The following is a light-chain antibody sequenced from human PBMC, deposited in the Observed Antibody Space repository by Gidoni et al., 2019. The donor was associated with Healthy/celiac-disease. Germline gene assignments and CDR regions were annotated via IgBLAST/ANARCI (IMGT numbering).Light chain of an antibody. CDR1: QSISSW. CDR3: QQYNSYSCT. V-gene: IGKV1-5*01. J-gene: IGKJ1*01. Sequence: DIQMTQSPSTLSASVGDRVTITCRASQSISSWLAWYPQKPGKAPKLLIYDASSLESGVPSRFSGSGSGTEFTLTISSLQPDDFATYYCQQYNSYSCTFXQXTKVEIK. CDR2: DAS.